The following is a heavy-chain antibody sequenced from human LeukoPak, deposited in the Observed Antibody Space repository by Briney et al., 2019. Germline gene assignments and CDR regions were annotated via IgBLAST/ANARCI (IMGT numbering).Heavy chain of an antibody. CDR3: ARDSIAAAGTCSY. CDR2: ISSSSSYI. Sequence: GGSLRLSCAASGFTVSSNYMNWVRQAPGKGLEWVSSISSSSSYIYYADSVKGRFTISRDNAKNSLYLQMNSLRAEDTAVYYCARDSIAAAGTCSYWGQGTLVTVSS. D-gene: IGHD6-13*01. V-gene: IGHV3-21*01. CDR1: GFTVSSNY. J-gene: IGHJ4*02.